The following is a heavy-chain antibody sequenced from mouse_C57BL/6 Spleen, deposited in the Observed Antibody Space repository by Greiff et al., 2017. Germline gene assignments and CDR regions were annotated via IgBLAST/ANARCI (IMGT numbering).Heavy chain of an antibody. CDR1: GYAFSSSW. J-gene: IGHJ3*01. CDR2: IYPGDGDT. CDR3: AREGDGGFAY. D-gene: IGHD3-3*01. Sequence: QVQLKQSGPELVKPGASVKISCKASGYAFSSSWMNWVKQRPGKGLEWIGRIYPGDGDTNYNGKFKGKATLTADKSSSTAYMQLSSLTSEDSAVYFCAREGDGGFAYWGQGTLVTVSA. V-gene: IGHV1-82*01.